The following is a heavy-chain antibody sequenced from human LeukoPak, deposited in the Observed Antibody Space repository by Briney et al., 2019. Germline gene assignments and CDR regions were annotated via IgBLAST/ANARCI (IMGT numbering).Heavy chain of an antibody. V-gene: IGHV1-18*01. CDR3: ARSTYYYGSRSYRTSDY. Sequence: ASVKVSCKASGYTFTSYGISWVRQAPGQGLEWMGWISAYNGNTNYAQKLQGRVTMTTDTSTSTAYMELRSLRSDDTAVYYCARSTYYYGSRSYRTSDYWGQGTLVTVSS. CDR1: GYTFTSYG. D-gene: IGHD3-10*01. J-gene: IGHJ4*02. CDR2: ISAYNGNT.